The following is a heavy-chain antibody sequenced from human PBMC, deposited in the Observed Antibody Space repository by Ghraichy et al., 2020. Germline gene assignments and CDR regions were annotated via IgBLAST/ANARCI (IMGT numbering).Heavy chain of an antibody. D-gene: IGHD3-9*01. V-gene: IGHV4-61*01. CDR1: GGSVSSGSYY. CDR2: IYYSGST. J-gene: IGHJ5*02. CDR3: ARVGYYDILTGYYEGWFDP. Sequence: SQTLSLTCTVSGGSVSSGSYYWSWIRQPPGKGLEWIGYIYYSGSTNYNPSLKSRVTISVDTSKNQFSLKLSSVTAADTAVYYCARVGYYDILTGYYEGWFDPWGQGTLVTVSS.